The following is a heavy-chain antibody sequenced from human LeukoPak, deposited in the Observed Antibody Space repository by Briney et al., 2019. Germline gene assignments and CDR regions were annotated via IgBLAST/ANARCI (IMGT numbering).Heavy chain of an antibody. J-gene: IGHJ4*02. CDR2: IYYSGST. D-gene: IGHD2-8*01. Sequence: PSETLSLTCTVSGGSISSHYWSWIRQPPGKGLEWIGYIYYSGSTNYNPSLKSRVTISVDTSKNQVSLKLRSVTAADTAVYFCTRVVNGGHFDYWGQGTLVTVSS. CDR1: GGSISSHY. CDR3: TRVVNGGHFDY. V-gene: IGHV4-59*11.